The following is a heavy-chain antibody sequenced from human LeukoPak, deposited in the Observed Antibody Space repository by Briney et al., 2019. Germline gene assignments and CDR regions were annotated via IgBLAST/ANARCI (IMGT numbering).Heavy chain of an antibody. CDR1: GYTFTSYG. Sequence: ASVKVSCKASGYTFTSYGISWVRQAPGQGLEWMGWISAYNGNTNYAQKLQGRVTMTTDTSTSTAYMELRSLRSDDTAVYYCARVEVGVTRGMTYYYYYMDVWGKGTTVTVSS. J-gene: IGHJ6*03. D-gene: IGHD1-26*01. CDR3: ARVEVGVTRGMTYYYYYMDV. CDR2: ISAYNGNT. V-gene: IGHV1-18*01.